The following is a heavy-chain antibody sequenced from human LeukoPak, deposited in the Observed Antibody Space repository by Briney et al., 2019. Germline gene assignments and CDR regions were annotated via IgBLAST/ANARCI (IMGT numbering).Heavy chain of an antibody. Sequence: ASVKVSCKASGYTFTSYDINWVRQATGQGLEWMGWMNPNSGNTGYAQKFQGRVTITRNTPISTAYMELSSLRSEDTAVYYCARLEYSSGPVDYWGQGTLVTVSS. J-gene: IGHJ4*02. V-gene: IGHV1-8*03. CDR1: GYTFTSYD. D-gene: IGHD6-19*01. CDR2: MNPNSGNT. CDR3: ARLEYSSGPVDY.